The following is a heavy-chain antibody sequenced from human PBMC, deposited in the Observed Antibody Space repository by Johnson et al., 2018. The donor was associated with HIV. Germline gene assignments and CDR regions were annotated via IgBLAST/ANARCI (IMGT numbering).Heavy chain of an antibody. Sequence: VQLVESGGGLIQPGGSLRLSCAASGFTLSSYAMHWVRQATGKGLEWVSAIGTAGDTYYPGSVKGRFTISRDNAKNSLNLEMNNLRAEDTAVYYCAKTPYDILDAFDIWGQGTMVTVSS. CDR2: IGTAGDT. CDR3: AKTPYDILDAFDI. V-gene: IGHV3-13*01. CDR1: GFTLSSYA. J-gene: IGHJ3*02. D-gene: IGHD3-9*01.